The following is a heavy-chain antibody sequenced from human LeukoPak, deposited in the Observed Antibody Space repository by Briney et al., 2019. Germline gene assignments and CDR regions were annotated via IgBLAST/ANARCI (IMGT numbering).Heavy chain of an antibody. CDR2: IYYSGRT. J-gene: IGHJ6*02. CDR3: ARDRYDSYPMDV. D-gene: IGHD3-3*01. CDR1: GGSISSGDYY. V-gene: IGHV4-31*03. Sequence: SQPLSLTCTVSGGSISSGDYYWSWIRPHPGKGLEWIGYIYYSGRTYYNPSLKSRVTISVDTSKDQFSLKLNSVTAADTAVYYCARDRYDSYPMDVWGQGTTVTVSS.